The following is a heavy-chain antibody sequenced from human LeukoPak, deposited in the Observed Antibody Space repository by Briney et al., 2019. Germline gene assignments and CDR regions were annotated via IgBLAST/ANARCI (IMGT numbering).Heavy chain of an antibody. D-gene: IGHD4/OR15-4a*01. Sequence: ASVKVSCKASGYTFTSYYINWVRQAPGQALEWLGIINLSGGSTHYPQKFQDRVTMTRDTSTSTVYMELSSLRSEDTAVYYCARDLDYGEKSEDYWGQGTLVTVSS. CDR2: INLSGGST. CDR3: ARDLDYGEKSEDY. J-gene: IGHJ4*02. V-gene: IGHV1-46*01. CDR1: GYTFTSYY.